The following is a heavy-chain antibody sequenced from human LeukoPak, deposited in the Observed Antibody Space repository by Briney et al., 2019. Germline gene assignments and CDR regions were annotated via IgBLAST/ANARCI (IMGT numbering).Heavy chain of an antibody. V-gene: IGHV4-59*01. Sequence: SETLSLTCTVSGGSISSYYWSWIRQPPGKGLEWIGYIYYSGSTNYNPSLKSRVTISVDTSKNQFSLKLSSVTAADTAVYYCARVDGAVAGWYYFDYWGQGTLVTVPS. D-gene: IGHD6-19*01. J-gene: IGHJ4*02. CDR2: IYYSGST. CDR1: GGSISSYY. CDR3: ARVDGAVAGWYYFDY.